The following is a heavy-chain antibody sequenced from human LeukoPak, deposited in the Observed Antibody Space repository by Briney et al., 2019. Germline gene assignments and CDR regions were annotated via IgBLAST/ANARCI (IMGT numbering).Heavy chain of an antibody. Sequence: PSETLSLTCAVSGGSLSSSNWWSWVRQPPGKGLEWIGEIYHSGSTNYNPSLKSRVTISVDKSKNQFSLKLSSVTAADTAVYYCARSPRAYYDFWKGNIDAFDIWGQGTMVTVSS. CDR1: GGSLSSSNW. CDR3: ARSPRAYYDFWKGNIDAFDI. D-gene: IGHD3-3*01. CDR2: IYHSGST. J-gene: IGHJ3*02. V-gene: IGHV4-4*02.